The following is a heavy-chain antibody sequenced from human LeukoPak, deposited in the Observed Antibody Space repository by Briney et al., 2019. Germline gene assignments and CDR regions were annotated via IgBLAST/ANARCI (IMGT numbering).Heavy chain of an antibody. V-gene: IGHV1-8*01. CDR2: MNPNSGNT. CDR1: GYTFTSYD. Sequence: GASVKVSCKASGYTFTSYDINWVRQATGQGLEWMGWMNPNSGNTGYAQKFQDRVTMTRNTSISTAYMGLSSLRSEDTAVYYCAITEGVAFFDYWGQGTLVTVSS. CDR3: AITEGVAFFDY. D-gene: IGHD3-10*01. J-gene: IGHJ4*02.